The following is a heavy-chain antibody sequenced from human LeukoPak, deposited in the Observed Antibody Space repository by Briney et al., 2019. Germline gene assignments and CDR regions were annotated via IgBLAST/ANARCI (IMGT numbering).Heavy chain of an antibody. CDR2: ISGRGGST. CDR1: GFTFSSYA. Sequence: GGSLRLSCAASGFTFSSYAMSWVRQAPGKGLEWVSAISGRGGSTYYADSVKGRFTISRDNSKNTLYLQMNSLRAEDTAVYYCAKYYVDRSVRPAYYFDYWGQGTLVTVSS. CDR3: AKYYVDRSVRPAYYFDY. D-gene: IGHD3-16*01. V-gene: IGHV3-23*01. J-gene: IGHJ4*02.